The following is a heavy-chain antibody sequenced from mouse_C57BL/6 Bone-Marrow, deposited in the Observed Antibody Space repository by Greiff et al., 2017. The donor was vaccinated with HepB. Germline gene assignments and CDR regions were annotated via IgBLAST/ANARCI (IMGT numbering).Heavy chain of an antibody. D-gene: IGHD3-3*01. CDR2: SRNKANDYTT. CDR1: GFTFSDFY. V-gene: IGHV7-1*01. Sequence: EVQLVESGGGLVQSGRSLRLSCATSGFTFSDFYMEWVRQAPGKGLEWIAASRNKANDYTTEYSASVKGRFIVSRDTSQSILYLQMNALRAEDTAIYYCARDRGGPALAMDYWGQGTSVTVSS. J-gene: IGHJ4*01. CDR3: ARDRGGPALAMDY.